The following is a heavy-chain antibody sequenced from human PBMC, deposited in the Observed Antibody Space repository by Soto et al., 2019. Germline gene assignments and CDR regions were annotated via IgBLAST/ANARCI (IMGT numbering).Heavy chain of an antibody. J-gene: IGHJ3*02. D-gene: IGHD6-13*01. CDR2: IIPMLAIT. CDR3: ALGSWSGETFDI. Sequence: QVQLVQSGAEVKKPGSSVKVSCEASGGTFNVYTIIWVRQAPGQGLEWMGRIIPMLAITNYAQRFQGRVTLTADTSTTTAYMELSSLTSEDTAVYYCALGSWSGETFDIWGQGTLVTVSS. CDR1: GGTFNVYT. V-gene: IGHV1-69*02.